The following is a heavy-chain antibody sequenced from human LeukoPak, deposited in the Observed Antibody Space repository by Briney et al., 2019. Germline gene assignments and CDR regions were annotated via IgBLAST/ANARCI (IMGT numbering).Heavy chain of an antibody. D-gene: IGHD3-10*01. CDR3: ARGRRITTYYFDY. Sequence: PGGSLRLSCAASGFTFSSYWMSWVRQAPGKGLEWVANIKQDGSEKYYVDSVKGRFTISRDNAKNSLYLQMNSLRAEDTAVYYCARGRRITTYYFDYWGQGTLVTVYS. CDR2: IKQDGSEK. CDR1: GFTFSSYW. J-gene: IGHJ4*02. V-gene: IGHV3-7*01.